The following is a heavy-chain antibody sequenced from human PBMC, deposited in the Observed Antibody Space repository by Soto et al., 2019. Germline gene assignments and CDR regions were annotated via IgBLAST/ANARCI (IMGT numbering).Heavy chain of an antibody. D-gene: IGHD2-2*01. CDR2: ITRDTTFT. V-gene: IGHV3-21*01. J-gene: IGHJ4*02. CDR1: GFTFNSYS. CDR3: VRNSSRLDY. Sequence: EVQLVETGGGLVKPGGSLRVSCAASGFTFNSYSMAWVRQAPGKGLEWVSSITRDTTFTFYADSVKGRFTMSRDNAKNSLSLQMSSLRAEDTAVYYCVRNSSRLDYWGQGALVTVSS.